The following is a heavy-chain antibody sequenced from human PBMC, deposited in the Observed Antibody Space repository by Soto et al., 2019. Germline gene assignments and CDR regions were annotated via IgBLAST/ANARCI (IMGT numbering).Heavy chain of an antibody. D-gene: IGHD2-15*01. J-gene: IGHJ5*02. V-gene: IGHV5-51*01. CDR2: IFPDDSDT. Sequence: GESLKISCKGSGFTFTSYWIAWVRQMPGKGLAWMGIIFPDDSDTRYSPSFQGQVTISADKSISTAYLQWSSLKASDTAMYYCARKGKNSRGQYWLDPWGQGTLVTVSS. CDR1: GFTFTSYW. CDR3: ARKGKNSRGQYWLDP.